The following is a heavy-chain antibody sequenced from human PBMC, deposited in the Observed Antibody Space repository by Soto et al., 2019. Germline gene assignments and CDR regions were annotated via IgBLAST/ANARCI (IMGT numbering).Heavy chain of an antibody. CDR3: ASLLTHSSSSYYFDY. D-gene: IGHD6-6*01. CDR2: IYYSGST. Sequence: QLQLQESGPGLVKPSETLSLTCTVSGGSISSSSYYWGWIRQPPGKGLEWIGSIYYSGSTYYNPSLKSRVTISVDTSKNQFSLKLSSVTAADTAVYYCASLLTHSSSSYYFDYWGQGTLVTVSS. J-gene: IGHJ4*02. V-gene: IGHV4-39*01. CDR1: GGSISSSSYY.